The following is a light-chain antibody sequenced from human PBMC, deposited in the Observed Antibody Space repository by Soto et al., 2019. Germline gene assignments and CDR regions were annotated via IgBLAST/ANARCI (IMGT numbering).Light chain of an antibody. CDR1: QSVRSY. CDR2: GAS. Sequence: EIVLTQSPATLSLSPGERATLSCRASQSVRSYLAWYQQKPGQAPRLLIYGASNRATGIPDRFSGSGSGTDFTLTISSLEPADSAVYYCQHRGSWPQFTFGPGTKVEIK. CDR3: QHRGSWPQFT. J-gene: IGKJ3*01. V-gene: IGKV3-11*01.